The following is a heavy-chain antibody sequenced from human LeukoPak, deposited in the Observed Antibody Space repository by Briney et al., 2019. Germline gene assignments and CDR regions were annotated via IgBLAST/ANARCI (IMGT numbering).Heavy chain of an antibody. CDR3: ARGLYGSGSYMAPYYYMDV. CDR2: ISSSSSYI. D-gene: IGHD3-10*01. CDR1: GFTFSSYS. Sequence: GGSLRLSCAASGFTFSSYSMNWVRQAPGKGLEWVSSISSSSSYIYYADSVKGRFTISGDNAKNSLYLQMNSLRAEDTAVYYCARGLYGSGSYMAPYYYMDVWGKGTTVTVSS. V-gene: IGHV3-21*01. J-gene: IGHJ6*03.